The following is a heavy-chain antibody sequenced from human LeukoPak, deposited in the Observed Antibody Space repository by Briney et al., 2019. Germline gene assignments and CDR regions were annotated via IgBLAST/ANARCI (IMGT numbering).Heavy chain of an antibody. Sequence: PGGSLRLSCAASGFTFDDYAMHWVRQAPGKGLEWVSLISSDGGGTYYADSVKGRFTISRDNSKNSLYLQMNNLRVEDTALYYCAKDLATMGTPWFDPWGQGTLVTVSS. V-gene: IGHV3-43D*04. J-gene: IGHJ5*02. CDR3: AKDLATMGTPWFDP. CDR1: GFTFDDYA. D-gene: IGHD3-10*01. CDR2: ISSDGGGT.